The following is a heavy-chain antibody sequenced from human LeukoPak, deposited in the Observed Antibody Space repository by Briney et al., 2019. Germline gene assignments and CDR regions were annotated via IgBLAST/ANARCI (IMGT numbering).Heavy chain of an antibody. V-gene: IGHV4-34*01. J-gene: IGHJ4*02. CDR1: GFTFSSYA. D-gene: IGHD2-15*01. CDR2: INHSGST. CDR3: ARHGRNIVVVVAATSTFDY. Sequence: GSLRLSCAASGFTFSSYAMSWVRQAPGKGLEWIGEINHSGSTNYNPSLKSRVTISVDTFKNQFSLKLSSVTAADTAVYYCARHGRNIVVVVAATSTFDYWGQGTLVTVSS.